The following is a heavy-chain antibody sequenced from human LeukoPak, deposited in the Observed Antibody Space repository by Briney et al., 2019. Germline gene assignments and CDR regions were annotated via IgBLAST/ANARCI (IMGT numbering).Heavy chain of an antibody. V-gene: IGHV3-74*01. J-gene: IGHJ4*02. CDR1: GFTFSSYW. D-gene: IGHD5-12*01. CDR2: INSDGSST. Sequence: PGGSLRLSCAASGFTFSSYWMHWVRQAPGKGLMWVSRINSDGSSTSYADSVKGRFTISRDNAKNTLYLQMNSLRAEDTAVFYCARVGRAGYVGYPLDYRGQGTLVTVSS. CDR3: ARVGRAGYVGYPLDY.